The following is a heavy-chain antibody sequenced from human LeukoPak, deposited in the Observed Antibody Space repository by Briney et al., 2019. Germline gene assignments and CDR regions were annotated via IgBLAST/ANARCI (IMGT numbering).Heavy chain of an antibody. V-gene: IGHV4-31*03. Sequence: PSETLSLACTVSGGPISGSGYYWTWTRQHPGEGLEWLGFIHFSGSIYYNPSLTSRRIISVDASKNEMSLRLTSVTAGDTAVYFCARGGDTAKGGNSWGQGTLVTVSS. J-gene: IGHJ4*02. CDR3: ARGGDTAKGGNS. CDR1: GGPISGSGYY. CDR2: IHFSGSI. D-gene: IGHD5-18*01.